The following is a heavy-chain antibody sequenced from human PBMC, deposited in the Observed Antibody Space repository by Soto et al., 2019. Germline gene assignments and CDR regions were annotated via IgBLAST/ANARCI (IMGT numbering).Heavy chain of an antibody. CDR3: ARDFEPGPFDI. Sequence: PGGSLRLSCAASGFTFSSYAMHWVRQAPGKGLEWVAVISYDGSNKYYADSVKGRFTISRDNSKNTLYLQMNGLRAEDTAVYYCARDFEPGPFDIWGQGTMVTVSS. D-gene: IGHD3-10*01. CDR1: GFTFSSYA. CDR2: ISYDGSNK. J-gene: IGHJ3*02. V-gene: IGHV3-30-3*01.